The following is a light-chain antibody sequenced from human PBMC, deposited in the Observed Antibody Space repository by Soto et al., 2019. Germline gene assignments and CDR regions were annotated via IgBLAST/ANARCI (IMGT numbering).Light chain of an antibody. V-gene: IGKV1-5*01. J-gene: IGKJ2*01. CDR2: DAS. Sequence: IQMTQSPSTLSASVGDTVTITCRASQTISVSLAWYRQKPGKAPNLLIYDASTLQEGVPSRFSGSGSGTEFTLTVTRLQPDDFATYYCQQANSFPPTFGQGTKLEIK. CDR1: QTISVS. CDR3: QQANSFPPT.